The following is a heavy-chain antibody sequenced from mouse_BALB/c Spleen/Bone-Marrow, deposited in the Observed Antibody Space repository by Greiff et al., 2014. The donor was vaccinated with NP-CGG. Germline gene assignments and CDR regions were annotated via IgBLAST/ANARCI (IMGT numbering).Heavy chain of an antibody. Sequence: EVQGVEPGGGLVKPGGSLKLSCAASGFTFSSYAMSWVRQTPEKRLEWVASISSGGSTYYPDSVKGRFTISRDNARNILYLQMSSLRSEDTAMYYCARDDYDDQYYFDYWGQGTTLTVSS. D-gene: IGHD2-4*01. V-gene: IGHV5-6-5*01. CDR2: ISSGGST. J-gene: IGHJ2*01. CDR1: GFTFSSYA. CDR3: ARDDYDDQYYFDY.